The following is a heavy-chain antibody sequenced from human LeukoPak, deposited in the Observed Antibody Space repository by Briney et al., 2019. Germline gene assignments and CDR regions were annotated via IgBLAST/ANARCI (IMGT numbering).Heavy chain of an antibody. D-gene: IGHD4-17*01. CDR2: INHSGST. J-gene: IGHJ4*02. CDR1: GGSFSGYY. Sequence: SETLSLTCAVYGGSFSGYYWSWIRQPPGKGLEWIGEINHSGSTDYNPSLKSRVTMSVDTSKNQFSLKVNSMTAADTAVYYCARVDYGDYSKDFDYWGQGTLVTVSS. CDR3: ARVDYGDYSKDFDY. V-gene: IGHV4-34*01.